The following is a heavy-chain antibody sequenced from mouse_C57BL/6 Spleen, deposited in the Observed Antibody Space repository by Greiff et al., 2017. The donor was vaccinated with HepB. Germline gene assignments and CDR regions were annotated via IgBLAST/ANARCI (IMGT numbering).Heavy chain of an antibody. CDR3: ASWLLRRYFDV. CDR2: INPNNGGT. V-gene: IGHV1-26*01. Sequence: EVQLQQSGPELVKPGASVKISCKASGYTFTDYYMNWVKQSHGKSLEWIGDINPNNGGTSYNQKFKGKATLTVDKSSSTAYMELRSLTSEDSAVYYCASWLLRRYFDVWGTGTTVTVSS. J-gene: IGHJ1*03. D-gene: IGHD2-3*01. CDR1: GYTFTDYY.